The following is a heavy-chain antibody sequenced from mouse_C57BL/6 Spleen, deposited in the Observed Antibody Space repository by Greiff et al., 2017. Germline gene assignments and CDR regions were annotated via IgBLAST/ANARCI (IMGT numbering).Heavy chain of an antibody. J-gene: IGHJ2*01. D-gene: IGHD2-4*01. CDR3: ARGRSTMIRYYFDY. V-gene: IGHV1-59*01. CDR2: IDPSDSYT. Sequence: VQLQQPGAELVRPGTSVKLSCKASGYTFTSYWMHWVKQRPGQGLEWIGVIDPSDSYTNYNQKFKGKATLTVDTSSSTAYMQLSSLTSEDSAVYYCARGRSTMIRYYFDYWGQGTTLTVSS. CDR1: GYTFTSYW.